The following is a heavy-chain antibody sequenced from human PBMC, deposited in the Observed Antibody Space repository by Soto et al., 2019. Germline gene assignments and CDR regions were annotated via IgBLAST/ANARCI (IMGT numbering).Heavy chain of an antibody. V-gene: IGHV5-10-1*01. CDR2: IDPSDSYT. D-gene: IGHD3-22*01. Sequence: GESLKISCKGPGYSFTSYWISGVRQMTGKGLEWMWRIDPSDSYTNYSPSFQGHVTISAYKSISTAYLQWSSLKASDTAMYYCARLKHYYDSSGYYSYYYGMDVWGQGTTVTVSS. CDR1: GYSFTSYW. CDR3: ARLKHYYDSSGYYSYYYGMDV. J-gene: IGHJ6*02.